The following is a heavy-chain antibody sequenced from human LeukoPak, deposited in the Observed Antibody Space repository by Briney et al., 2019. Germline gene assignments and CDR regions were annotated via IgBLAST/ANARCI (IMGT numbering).Heavy chain of an antibody. CDR1: GGTFSSYA. V-gene: IGHV1-69*13. CDR3: ATSPGYCSSTSCPFDP. CDR2: IIAIFGTA. D-gene: IGHD2-2*01. Sequence: ASVKVSCKASGGTFSSYAISWVRQAPGHGLEWMGGIIAIFGTANYAQKFQGRVTITADESTSTAYMELSSLRSEDTAVYYCATSPGYCSSTSCPFDPWGQGTLVTVSS. J-gene: IGHJ5*02.